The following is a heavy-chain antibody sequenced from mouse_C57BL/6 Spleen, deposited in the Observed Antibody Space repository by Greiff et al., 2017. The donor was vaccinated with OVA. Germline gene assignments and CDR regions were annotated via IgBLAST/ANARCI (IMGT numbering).Heavy chain of an antibody. CDR3: ARGPLYYGNPYYFDY. V-gene: IGHV14-2*01. CDR1: GFNIKDYY. CDR2: IDPEDGET. D-gene: IGHD2-1*01. Sequence: EVKLVESGAELVKPGASVKLSCTASGFNIKDYYMHWVKQRTEQGLEWIGRIDPEDGETKYAPKFQGKATIAADTSSNTAYLQLSSLTSEDTAVYYCARGPLYYGNPYYFDYWGQGTTLTVSS. J-gene: IGHJ2*01.